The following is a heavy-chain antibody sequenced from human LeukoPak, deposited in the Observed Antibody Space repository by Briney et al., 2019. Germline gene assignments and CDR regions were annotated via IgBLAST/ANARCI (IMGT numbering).Heavy chain of an antibody. V-gene: IGHV1-69*13. Sequence: ASVKVSCKASGGTFSSYAISWVRQAPGQGLEWMGGIIPIFGTANYAQKFQGRVTITADESTSTAYMELSSLKSEDTAVYYCATHYGRTIYYYGMDVWGKGTTVTVSS. CDR3: ATHYGRTIYYYGMDV. J-gene: IGHJ6*04. CDR2: IIPIFGTA. D-gene: IGHD3-10*01. CDR1: GGTFSSYA.